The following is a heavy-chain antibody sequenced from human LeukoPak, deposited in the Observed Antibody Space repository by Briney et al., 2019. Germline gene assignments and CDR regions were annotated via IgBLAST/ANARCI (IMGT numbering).Heavy chain of an antibody. Sequence: KPSETLSLTCTVSGGSISSSNHYWGWIRQPPGKGLEWIAYIHYSGDTNYNPSLKGRVTISVDTSKNQFSLRLSSVTAADTAVYYCARHKNSGTYPLDYWGQGTLVTVSS. CDR2: IHYSGDT. V-gene: IGHV4-61*05. J-gene: IGHJ4*02. D-gene: IGHD3-10*01. CDR1: GGSISSSNHY. CDR3: ARHKNSGTYPLDY.